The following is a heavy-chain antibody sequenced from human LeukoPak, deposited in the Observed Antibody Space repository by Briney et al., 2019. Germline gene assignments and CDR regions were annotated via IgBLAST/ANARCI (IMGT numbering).Heavy chain of an antibody. CDR3: ARHDRRSSWYNYMDV. V-gene: IGHV5-51*01. Sequence: GESLKISCKGSGYSFTSYWIGWVRQMPGKGLEWMGIIYPGDSDTRYSPSFQGQVTISADKSISTAYLQWSSLKASDTAMYYCARHDRRSSWYNYMDVWGKGTTVTVSS. CDR2: IYPGDSDT. CDR1: GYSFTSYW. D-gene: IGHD6-13*01. J-gene: IGHJ6*03.